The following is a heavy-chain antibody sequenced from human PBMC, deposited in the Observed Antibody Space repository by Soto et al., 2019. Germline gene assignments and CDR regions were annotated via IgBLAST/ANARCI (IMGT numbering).Heavy chain of an antibody. J-gene: IGHJ4*02. CDR1: GYTFTGYY. CDR2: INPNSVGT. V-gene: IGHV1-2*04. D-gene: IGHD2-8*01. CDR3: ARSLGYCTNGVCSAIAVAFDY. Sequence: GASVKVSCKASGYTFTGYYMHWVRQAPGQGLEWMGWINPNSVGTNYAQMFQGWVTMTRDTSTSTAYMELSRLSSDDTAVYYCARSLGYCTNGVCSAIAVAFDYWGQGTLVTVSS.